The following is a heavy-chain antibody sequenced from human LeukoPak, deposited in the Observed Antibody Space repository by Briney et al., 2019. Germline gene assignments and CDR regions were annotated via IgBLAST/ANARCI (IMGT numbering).Heavy chain of an antibody. CDR2: IYYSGST. D-gene: IGHD3-16*02. CDR1: GGSISSYY. J-gene: IGHJ6*03. V-gene: IGHV4-59*01. Sequence: SETLSLTCTVSGGSISSYYWSWIRQPPGKGLGWIGYIYYSGSTNYNPSLKSRVTISVDTSKNQFSLKLSSVTAADTAVYYCARGNDYVWGSYRTYYMDVWGKGTTVTVSS. CDR3: ARGNDYVWGSYRTYYMDV.